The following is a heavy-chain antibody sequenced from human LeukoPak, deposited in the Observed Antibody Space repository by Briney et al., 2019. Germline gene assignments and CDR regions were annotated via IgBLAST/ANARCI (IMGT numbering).Heavy chain of an antibody. J-gene: IGHJ4*02. D-gene: IGHD6-25*01. V-gene: IGHV4-4*07. Sequence: KPSETLSLTCTVSGGSISSYYWSWIRQPAGKGLEWIGRIYTSGSTNYNPSLKSRVTISVDKSKNQFSLKLSSVTAADTAVYYCARDQRSGIAAAGFDYWGQGTLVTVSS. CDR1: GGSISSYY. CDR3: ARDQRSGIAAAGFDY. CDR2: IYTSGST.